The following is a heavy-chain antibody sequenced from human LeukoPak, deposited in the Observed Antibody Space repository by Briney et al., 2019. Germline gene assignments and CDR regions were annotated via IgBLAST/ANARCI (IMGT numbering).Heavy chain of an antibody. Sequence: KTSETLSLTCTLSSGPISIGDYFGRSSRQHAGKGRDWKGYIYVVVSTVNNPSPKSRATLSVATSKPQFSCRLNSVTAADTALSYCAGHTSQCYTCFDYWGQGTLVTVSS. V-gene: IGHV4-31*03. CDR2: IYVVVST. CDR1: SGPISIGDYF. D-gene: IGHD2-2*02. J-gene: IGHJ4*02. CDR3: AGHTSQCYTCFDY.